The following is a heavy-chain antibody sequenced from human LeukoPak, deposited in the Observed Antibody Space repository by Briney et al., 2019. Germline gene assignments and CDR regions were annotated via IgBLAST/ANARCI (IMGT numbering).Heavy chain of an antibody. Sequence: PGGSLRLSCAASGFSFSTFVMHWVRQAPGKGLEWVAVIRPDGSHISYVDPVKGRFTISRDNSNNMLYLQMNSLRPEDTAVYYCARGQDIVVVAATLDHWGQGTLVTVSS. CDR1: GFSFSTFV. D-gene: IGHD2-21*02. V-gene: IGHV3-30*02. J-gene: IGHJ4*02. CDR3: ARGQDIVVVAATLDH. CDR2: IRPDGSHI.